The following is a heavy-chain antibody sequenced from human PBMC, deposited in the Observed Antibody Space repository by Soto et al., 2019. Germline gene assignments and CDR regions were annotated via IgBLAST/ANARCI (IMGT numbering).Heavy chain of an antibody. J-gene: IGHJ3*02. Sequence: ASVKVSCKASGYSFTVYYIHWLRQAPGQSLEWMGWINPGNGDTKYSQKLQGRVTIRADESTRTAYMELSSLRSEDTAVYYCARGAATKIVVVMYDALEIWGQGTMVTVSS. CDR2: INPGNGDT. CDR1: GYSFTVYY. D-gene: IGHD3-22*01. CDR3: ARGAATKIVVVMYDALEI. V-gene: IGHV1-3*01.